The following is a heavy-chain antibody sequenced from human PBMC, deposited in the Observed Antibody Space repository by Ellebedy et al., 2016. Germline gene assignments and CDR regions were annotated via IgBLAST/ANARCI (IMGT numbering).Heavy chain of an antibody. V-gene: IGHV3-30-3*01. CDR3: ARAGTTGTTYYYYGMDV. Sequence: GGSLRLSXAASGFTFSSYAMHWVRQAPGKGLEWVAVISYDGSNKYYADSVKGRFTISRDNSKNTLYLQMNSLRAEDTAVYYCARAGTTGTTYYYYGMDVWGQGTTVTVSS. CDR2: ISYDGSNK. D-gene: IGHD1/OR15-1a*01. CDR1: GFTFSSYA. J-gene: IGHJ6*02.